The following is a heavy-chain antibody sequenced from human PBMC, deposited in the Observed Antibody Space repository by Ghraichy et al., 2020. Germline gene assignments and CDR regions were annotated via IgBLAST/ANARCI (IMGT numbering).Heavy chain of an antibody. Sequence: SETLSLTCTVSGGSISSYYWSWIRQPPGKGLEWIGNIYYSGSTNYNPSLKSRVTISLDTSKNQFSLRLSSVTAADTAVYYCPRGLGRGWFDPWGKGTLVTVSS. CDR2: IYYSGST. J-gene: IGHJ5*02. CDR1: GGSISSYY. V-gene: IGHV4-59*01. D-gene: IGHD1-26*01. CDR3: PRGLGRGWFDP.